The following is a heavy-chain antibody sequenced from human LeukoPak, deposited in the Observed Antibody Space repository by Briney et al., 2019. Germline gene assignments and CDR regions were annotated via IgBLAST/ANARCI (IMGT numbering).Heavy chain of an antibody. CDR1: GGSFSGYY. CDR2: INHSGST. V-gene: IGHV4-34*01. J-gene: IGHJ6*03. D-gene: IGHD4-11*01. Sequence: PSETLSLTCAVYGGSFSGYYWSWIRQPPGKGLEWIGEINHSGSTNYNPSLKSRVTISVDTSKNQFSLKLSSVTAADTAVYYCARTTEGHAGGPGYSYYYYMDVWGKGTTVTISS. CDR3: ARTTEGHAGGPGYSYYYYMDV.